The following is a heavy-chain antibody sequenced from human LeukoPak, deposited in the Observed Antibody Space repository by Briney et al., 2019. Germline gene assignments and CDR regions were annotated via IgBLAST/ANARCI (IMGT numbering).Heavy chain of an antibody. D-gene: IGHD6-19*01. Sequence: SETLSLTCTVSGGSISSYYWSWIRQPPGKGLEWIGYIYYSGSTNYNPSLKSRVTISVDTSKNQFSLKLSSVTAADTAVYYCARVPFSSGWYIRHWFDPWGQGTLVTVSS. V-gene: IGHV4-59*01. J-gene: IGHJ5*02. CDR3: ARVPFSSGWYIRHWFDP. CDR2: IYYSGST. CDR1: GGSISSYY.